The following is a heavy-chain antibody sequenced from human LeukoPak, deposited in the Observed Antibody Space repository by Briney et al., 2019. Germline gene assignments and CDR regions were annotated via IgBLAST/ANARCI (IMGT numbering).Heavy chain of an antibody. J-gene: IGHJ4*02. V-gene: IGHV1-24*01. CDR2: FDPEEGET. D-gene: IGHD3-3*01. Sequence: ASVKVSCKVSGYTLTELSMHWVRQAPGKGLEWMGGFDPEEGETIYAQKFQGRVTMTEDTSTDTAYMELSSLRSEDTAVYYCATYDFWSGYYTHWGQGTLVTVSS. CDR3: ATYDFWSGYYTH. CDR1: GYTLTELS.